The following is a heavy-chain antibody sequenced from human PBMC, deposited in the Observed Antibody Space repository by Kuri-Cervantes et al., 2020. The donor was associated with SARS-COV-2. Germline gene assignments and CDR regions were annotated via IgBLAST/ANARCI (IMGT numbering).Heavy chain of an antibody. V-gene: IGHV4-59*08. Sequence: GSLRLSCTVSGGSISSHYWSWIRQPPGKELEWIGYSYYSGSTNYNPSLQSRVTISVDTSKNQFSLKLRSVTAAATAVYYFARGAVGATFPLYFVYWGQGTLVTVSS. CDR2: SYYSGST. D-gene: IGHD1-26*01. CDR3: ARGAVGATFPLYFVY. J-gene: IGHJ4*02. CDR1: GGSISSHY.